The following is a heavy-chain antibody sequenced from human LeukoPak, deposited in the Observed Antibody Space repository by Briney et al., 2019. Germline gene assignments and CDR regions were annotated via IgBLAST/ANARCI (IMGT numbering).Heavy chain of an antibody. D-gene: IGHD3-22*01. Sequence: ASVKVSCKASGYTFTTYGITWVRQAPGQGLEWMGWINTNTGNPTYAQGFTGRFVFSLDTSVSTAYLQISSLKAEDTAVYYCARVARDSSGSYDAFDIWGQGTMVTVSS. CDR3: ARVARDSSGSYDAFDI. J-gene: IGHJ3*02. CDR1: GYTFTTYG. V-gene: IGHV7-4-1*02. CDR2: INTNTGNP.